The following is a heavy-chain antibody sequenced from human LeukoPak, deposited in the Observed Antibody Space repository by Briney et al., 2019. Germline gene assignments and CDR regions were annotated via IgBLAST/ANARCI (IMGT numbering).Heavy chain of an antibody. CDR2: IYSGGST. D-gene: IGHD6-19*01. CDR1: GFTFSNYP. J-gene: IGHJ4*02. CDR3: ARELAVQGDY. Sequence: GGSLRLSCAASGFTFSNYPMNWVRQAPGKGLERVSVIYSGGSTYYADSVKGRFTISRDNSKNTLYLQMNSLRAEDTAVYYCARELAVQGDYWGQGTLVTVSS. V-gene: IGHV3-53*01.